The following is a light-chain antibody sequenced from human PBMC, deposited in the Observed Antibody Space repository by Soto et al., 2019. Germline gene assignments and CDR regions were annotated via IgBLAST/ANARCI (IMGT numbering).Light chain of an antibody. CDR3: YSYAGRNVWV. Sequence: QSALAQPPSASGSPGQSVTISCTGSGSDIGAYKFVSWYQQHPGKAPKLMIFGVTERPSGVPDRFSGSKSGNTASLTVSGLQADDEAIYYCYSYAGRNVWVFGGVTKVTVL. J-gene: IGLJ3*02. V-gene: IGLV2-8*01. CDR1: GSDIGAYKF. CDR2: GVT.